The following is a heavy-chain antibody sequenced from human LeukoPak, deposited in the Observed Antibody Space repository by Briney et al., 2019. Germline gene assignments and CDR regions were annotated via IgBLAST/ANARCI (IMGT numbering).Heavy chain of an antibody. Sequence: KTSETLSLTCTVSGGSISSYYWSWIRQPPGKGLEWIGYIYYSGSTNYNPSLKSRVTISVDTSKNQFSLKLSSVTAADTAVYYCARTVRGYPRGTRSYYYYYGMDVWGQGTTVTVSS. CDR1: GGSISSYY. D-gene: IGHD3-22*01. V-gene: IGHV4-59*01. CDR3: ARTVRGYPRGTRSYYYYYGMDV. J-gene: IGHJ6*02. CDR2: IYYSGST.